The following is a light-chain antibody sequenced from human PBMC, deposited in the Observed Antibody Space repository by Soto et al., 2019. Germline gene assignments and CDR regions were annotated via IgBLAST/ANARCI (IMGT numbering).Light chain of an antibody. J-gene: IGLJ1*01. Sequence: QSALTQPPSASGSPGQSGTIPCTGTSSDVGGYDHVSWYQQHPGKAPKLMIYEVTKRPAGVPDRFSGSKSGNTASLTVSGLQAEDEADYFCSSDAGNYNYVFGTGTKVTVL. CDR1: SSDVGGYDH. V-gene: IGLV2-8*01. CDR3: SSDAGNYNYV. CDR2: EVT.